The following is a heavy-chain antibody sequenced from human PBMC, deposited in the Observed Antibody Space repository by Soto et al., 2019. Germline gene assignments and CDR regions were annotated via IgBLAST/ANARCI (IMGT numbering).Heavy chain of an antibody. V-gene: IGHV4-59*01. CDR1: GGSISSYY. CDR3: ARVQNIKLELREDMRFDP. J-gene: IGHJ5*02. D-gene: IGHD1-7*01. Sequence: SETLSLTCTVSGGSISSYYWSWIRQPPGKGLEWIGYIYYSGSTNYNPSLKSRVTISVDTSKNQFSLKLSSATAADTAVYYCARVQNIKLELREDMRFDPWGQGTLVTVSS. CDR2: IYYSGST.